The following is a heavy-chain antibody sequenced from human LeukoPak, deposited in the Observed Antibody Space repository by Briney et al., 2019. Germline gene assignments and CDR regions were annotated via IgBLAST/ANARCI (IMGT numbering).Heavy chain of an antibody. V-gene: IGHV3-30*02. CDR1: GFTFSSYG. D-gene: IGHD6-6*01. J-gene: IGHJ4*02. Sequence: GGSLRLSCAASGFTFSSYGIHWVRQAPVKGLEWVAFIRYDGSDKYFADIVKGRFTISRDNSKNTVYLQMNSLRAEDTAVYYCAKSRRWQLGGAYFDYWGQGTLVIVSS. CDR3: AKSRRWQLGGAYFDY. CDR2: IRYDGSDK.